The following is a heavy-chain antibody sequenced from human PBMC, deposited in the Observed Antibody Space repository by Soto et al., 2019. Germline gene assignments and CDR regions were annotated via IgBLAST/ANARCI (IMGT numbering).Heavy chain of an antibody. J-gene: IGHJ4*02. V-gene: IGHV4-4*07. Sequence: QVQLQESGPGLVKPSETLSLTCTVSGASVSTAYCNWVRHPPGNRLEWIGRSHASGTTNYNPYLSVRVTMSVDTAKNQFSLKLSSVTAADTAVYYCARYLLGLGDSGWLIDSWGQGTLVSVSS. CDR3: ARYLLGLGDSGWLIDS. CDR2: SHASGTT. CDR1: GASVSTAY. D-gene: IGHD6-19*01.